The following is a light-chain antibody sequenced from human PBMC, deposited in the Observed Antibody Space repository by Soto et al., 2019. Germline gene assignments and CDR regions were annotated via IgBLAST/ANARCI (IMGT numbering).Light chain of an antibody. CDR2: DVS. CDR3: SSFTTSTSYV. CDR1: SSDVGAYDY. J-gene: IGLJ1*01. Sequence: QSALTQPASVSGSPGQSITISCTGTSSDVGAYDYVSWYQQHPGEVPKLMIFDVSDRPSGVSNRFSGSKSGNTASLTISGLQAGDEADYYCSSFTTSTSYVFGTGTKVTVL. V-gene: IGLV2-14*03.